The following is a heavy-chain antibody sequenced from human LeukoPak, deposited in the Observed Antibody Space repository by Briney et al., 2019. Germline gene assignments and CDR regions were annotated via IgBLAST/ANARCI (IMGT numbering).Heavy chain of an antibody. CDR2: INHRGST. CDR1: GGSFSGYY. J-gene: IGHJ5*02. Sequence: SETLSLTCAVYGGSFSGYYWSWIRQPPGKGLEWIGEINHRGSTNYNPSLKSRVTISVDTSKNQFSLKLSSVTAADTAVYYCARGLKYYYGSGSYFHWFDPWGQGTLVTVSS. CDR3: ARGLKYYYGSGSYFHWFDP. D-gene: IGHD3-10*01. V-gene: IGHV4-34*01.